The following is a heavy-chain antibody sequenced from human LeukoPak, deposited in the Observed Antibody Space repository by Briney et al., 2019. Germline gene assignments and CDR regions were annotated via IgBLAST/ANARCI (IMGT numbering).Heavy chain of an antibody. CDR2: INPSGGST. V-gene: IGHV1-46*01. D-gene: IGHD3-22*01. CDR1: GYTFTSYY. J-gene: IGHJ4*02. CDR3: ARDGRPSYDTSGYYFPGDY. Sequence: ASVKVSCKASGYTFTSYYMHWVRQAPGQGLEWMGIINPSGGSTSYAQKFQGRVTVTRDTSTGTVYMELSSLRSEDTAVYYCARDGRPSYDTSGYYFPGDYWGQGTLVTVSS.